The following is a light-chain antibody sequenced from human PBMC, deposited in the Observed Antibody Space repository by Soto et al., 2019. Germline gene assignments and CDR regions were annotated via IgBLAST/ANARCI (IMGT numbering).Light chain of an antibody. CDR1: SSNIGSNT. J-gene: IGLJ1*01. CDR3: AAWDDSLNGFYV. Sequence: QSVLTQPPSASGTPGQRVTISCSRSSSNIGSNTVNWYQQLPGTAPKLLIYSNNRRPSGVPDRFSGSKSGTSASLAISGLQSEDEADYYCAAWDDSLNGFYVFGTGTKVTVL. V-gene: IGLV1-44*01. CDR2: SNN.